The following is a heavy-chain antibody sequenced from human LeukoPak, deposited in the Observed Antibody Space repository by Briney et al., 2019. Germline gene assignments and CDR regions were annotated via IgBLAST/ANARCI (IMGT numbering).Heavy chain of an antibody. CDR1: GFTFSDYY. D-gene: IGHD6-13*01. V-gene: IGHV3-11*04. Sequence: GGSLRLSCAASGFTFSDYYMNWVRQAPGKGLEWVSYISSSGSTIYYADSVKGRFTISRDNAKNSLYLQMNSLRAEDTAVYYCARDLGGPLIAAAGTFDYWGQGTLVTVSS. J-gene: IGHJ4*02. CDR3: ARDLGGPLIAAAGTFDY. CDR2: ISSSGSTI.